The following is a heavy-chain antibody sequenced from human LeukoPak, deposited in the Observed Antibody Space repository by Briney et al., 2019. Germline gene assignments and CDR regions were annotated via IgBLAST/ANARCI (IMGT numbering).Heavy chain of an antibody. CDR3: ARTGRDAYGHYAMDV. D-gene: IGHD5-24*01. Sequence: SETLSLTCTVSGASIRTFYYSWIRQPPRKRLEWIGYIYSSGSTHYSPSLKSRITISVDTSKSQFSLTLSSVSAADTPLYFCARTGRDAYGHYAMDVWGQGTTVTVS. CDR1: GASIRTFY. V-gene: IGHV4-59*08. J-gene: IGHJ6*02. CDR2: IYSSGST.